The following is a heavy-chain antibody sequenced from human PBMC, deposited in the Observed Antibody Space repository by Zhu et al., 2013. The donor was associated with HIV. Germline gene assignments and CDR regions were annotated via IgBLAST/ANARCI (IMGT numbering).Heavy chain of an antibody. V-gene: IGHV4-39*07. CDR2: IYYSGST. CDR3: ARDPVAGHPPGDY. D-gene: IGHD6-19*01. Sequence: QLQLQESGPGLVKPSETLSLTCTVSGGSISSSSYYWGWIRQPPGKGLEWIGSIYYSGSTYYNPSLKSRVTISVDTSKNQFSLKLSSVTAADTAVYYCARDPVAGHPPGDYWGQGTLVTVSS. CDR1: GGSISSSSYY. J-gene: IGHJ4*02.